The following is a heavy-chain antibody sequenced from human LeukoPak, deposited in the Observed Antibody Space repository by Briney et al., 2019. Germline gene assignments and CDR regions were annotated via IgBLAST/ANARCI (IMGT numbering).Heavy chain of an antibody. CDR2: IYYSGST. J-gene: IGHJ5*02. V-gene: IGHV4-39*07. D-gene: IGHD6-19*01. CDR1: GGSINSSSYY. CDR3: GSGLVHTQDNWFDP. Sequence: PSETLSLTCTVSGGSINSSSYYWGWIRQPPGKGLEWIGNIYYSGSTYYNPSLKSRVTISVDTSKNQFSLKLSSVTAADTAVYYCGSGLVHTQDNWFDPWGQGTLVTVSS.